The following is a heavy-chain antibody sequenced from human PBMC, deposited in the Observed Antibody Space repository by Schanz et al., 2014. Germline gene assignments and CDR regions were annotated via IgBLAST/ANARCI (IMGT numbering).Heavy chain of an antibody. CDR1: GFSFSSYG. D-gene: IGHD2-2*01. V-gene: IGHV3-30*18. CDR3: AKDSTHIDIVLVPTAIDY. J-gene: IGHJ4*02. Sequence: DLVESGGGLIQRGESLRLSCSASGFSFSSYGMHWVRQAPGKGLEWVAAMSYDGSIKYYGDSVKGRFTISRDNSKNTLYLHMNTLRSEDTAVYYCAKDSTHIDIVLVPTAIDYWGQGTLVTVSS. CDR2: MSYDGSIK.